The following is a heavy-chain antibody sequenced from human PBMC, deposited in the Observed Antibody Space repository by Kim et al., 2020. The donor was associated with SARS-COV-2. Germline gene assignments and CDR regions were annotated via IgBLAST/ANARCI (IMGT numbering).Heavy chain of an antibody. V-gene: IGHV4-31*02. Sequence: PSLQSRVTISVDTAKNQFSRKLSSVTAADTAVYYCARTKAVASTGFFDLWGRGTLVTVSS. D-gene: IGHD6-19*01. J-gene: IGHJ2*01. CDR3: ARTKAVASTGFFDL.